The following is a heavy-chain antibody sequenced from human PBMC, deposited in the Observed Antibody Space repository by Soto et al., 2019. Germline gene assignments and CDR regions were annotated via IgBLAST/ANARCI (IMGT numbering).Heavy chain of an antibody. V-gene: IGHV4-39*01. Sequence: SETLSLTCTVSGGSISSSSYYWGWIRQPPGKGLEWIGSIYYSGSTYYNPSLKSRVIISVDTSKNQFSLKLSSVTAADTAVYYCTRHREMATRYYYYGMDVWGQGTTVTVSS. CDR2: IYYSGST. D-gene: IGHD5-12*01. CDR3: TRHREMATRYYYYGMDV. CDR1: GGSISSSSYY. J-gene: IGHJ6*02.